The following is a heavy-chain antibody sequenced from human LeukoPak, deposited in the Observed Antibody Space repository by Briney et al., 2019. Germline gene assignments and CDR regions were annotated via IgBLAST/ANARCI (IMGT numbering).Heavy chain of an antibody. J-gene: IGHJ4*02. CDR3: ARDGAMITFGGWHKSYYFDY. CDR1: GFTFSSYE. D-gene: IGHD3-16*01. Sequence: GGSLRLSCAASGFTFSSYEMNWVRQAPGKGLEWVSYISSSGSTIYYADSVKGRFTISRDNAKNSLYLQMNSLRAEDTAVYYCARDGAMITFGGWHKSYYFDYWGQGTLVTVSS. CDR2: ISSSGSTI. V-gene: IGHV3-48*03.